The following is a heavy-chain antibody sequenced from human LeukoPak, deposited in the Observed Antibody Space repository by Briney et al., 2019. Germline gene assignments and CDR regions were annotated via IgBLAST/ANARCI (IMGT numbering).Heavy chain of an antibody. D-gene: IGHD3-16*01. Sequence: GGSLRLSCAASGFTVRNKYMNWVRQAPGEGPEWVSSITSSSSNKDYVDSVKGRFTVSRDNAKNSLYLQMDSLRVEDTAVYYCARDPPSRGTRYFDYWGQGILVTVSS. CDR1: GFTVRNKY. CDR2: ITSSSSNK. CDR3: ARDPPSRGTRYFDY. V-gene: IGHV3-21*01. J-gene: IGHJ4*02.